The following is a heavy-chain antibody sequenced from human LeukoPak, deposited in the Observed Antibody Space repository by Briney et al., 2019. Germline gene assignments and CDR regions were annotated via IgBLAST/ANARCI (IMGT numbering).Heavy chain of an antibody. J-gene: IGHJ3*02. CDR1: GVSVSSDSYF. V-gene: IGHV4-61*01. CDR3: ARDRVTTHAFDI. Sequence: SETLSLTCAVSGVSVSSDSYFWHWIRRSPGKGLEWLGFVYYSGRTKYNPSLKSRVTMSIDTSKNQVSLRLRSVTAADTAMYYCARDRVTTHAFDIWGQGTMVTVSS. D-gene: IGHD4-17*01. CDR2: VYYSGRT.